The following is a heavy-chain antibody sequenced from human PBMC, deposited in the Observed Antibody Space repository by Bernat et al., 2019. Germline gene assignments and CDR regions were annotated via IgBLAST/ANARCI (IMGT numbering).Heavy chain of an antibody. CDR3: ARGKDYDFWSGYYTPLSEFDY. D-gene: IGHD3-3*01. Sequence: GGGVVQPGRSLRLSCAASGFTFSSYAMHCVRQAPGKGLERVAVISYDGSNKYYADSVKGRFTISRDNSKNTLYLQMNSLRAEDTAVYYCARGKDYDFWSGYYTPLSEFDYWGQGTLVTVSS. CDR1: GFTFSSYA. J-gene: IGHJ4*02. CDR2: ISYDGSNK. V-gene: IGHV3-30-3*01.